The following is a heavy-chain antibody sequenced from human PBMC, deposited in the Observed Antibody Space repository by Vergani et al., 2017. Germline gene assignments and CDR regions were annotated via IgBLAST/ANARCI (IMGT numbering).Heavy chain of an antibody. D-gene: IGHD5-24*01. J-gene: IGHJ4*02. V-gene: IGHV5-10-1*01. CDR1: GYIFTSYW. CDR3: ARHKRDGYNPNDY. Sequence: EVQLVQSGAEVKTPGESLRISCKGSGYIFTSYWISWVRQMPGKGLEWMGRIDPSDSYTNYSPSFQGHVTISADKSIITAYLQWSSLKASHTDMYYCARHKRDGYNPNDYWGQGTLVTVSS. CDR2: IDPSDSYT.